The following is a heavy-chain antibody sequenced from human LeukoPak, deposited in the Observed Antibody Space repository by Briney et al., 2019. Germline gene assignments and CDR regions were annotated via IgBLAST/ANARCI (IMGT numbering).Heavy chain of an antibody. J-gene: IGHJ4*02. CDR1: GGSISSSSAY. Sequence: SETLSLTCTVSGGSISSSSAYWGWIRQPPGKGLEWIGSIYYSKNTYYNPSLKSRVTISADTSKNQFSLTLGSVSATDTAVYYCVSPRGFSFGYFDYWGQGTLVTVSS. CDR3: VSPRGFSFGYFDY. D-gene: IGHD5-18*01. V-gene: IGHV4-39*01. CDR2: IYYSKNT.